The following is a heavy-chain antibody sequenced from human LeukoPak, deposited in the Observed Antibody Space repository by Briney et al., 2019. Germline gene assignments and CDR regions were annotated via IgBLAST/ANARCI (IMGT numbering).Heavy chain of an antibody. J-gene: IGHJ4*02. D-gene: IGHD3-9*01. Sequence: GGSLRLSCAASGFTFSSYAMSWVRQAPGKGLEWVSAISGSGGSTYYADSVKGRFTISRDNAKNSLYLQMNSLRAEDTALYYCAKVDILTTHFDYWGQGTLVTVSS. CDR1: GFTFSSYA. V-gene: IGHV3-23*01. CDR2: ISGSGGST. CDR3: AKVDILTTHFDY.